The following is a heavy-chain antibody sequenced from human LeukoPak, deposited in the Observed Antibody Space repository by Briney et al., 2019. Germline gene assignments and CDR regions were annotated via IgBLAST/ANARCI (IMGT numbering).Heavy chain of an antibody. CDR2: IYYSGST. D-gene: IGHD4-23*01. J-gene: IGHJ3*02. CDR1: GDSISRSLYY. V-gene: IGHV4-39*01. Sequence: PSETLSLTCTVSGDSISRSLYYWGWIRQPPGKGLEWIGTIYYSGSTYYNPSLKSRVTISVDTSKNRFSLKLTSVTAADTAVYYCARSYGGHSVCDAFDIWGQGTMVTVSS. CDR3: ARSYGGHSVCDAFDI.